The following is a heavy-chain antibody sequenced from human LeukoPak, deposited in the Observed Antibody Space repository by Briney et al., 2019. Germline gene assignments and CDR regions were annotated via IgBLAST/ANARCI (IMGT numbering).Heavy chain of an antibody. Sequence: SETLSLTCTVSGGSIINNYWNWIRQPPGKGLEWIGYISYSEIINYNPSLKSRVTIAVDTSNNQFSLKLSSVTAADTAVYYCARAQWEAAAGQYIDYWGQGTLVTVSS. CDR1: GGSIINNY. V-gene: IGHV4-59*01. J-gene: IGHJ4*02. CDR2: ISYSEII. D-gene: IGHD6-13*01. CDR3: ARAQWEAAAGQYIDY.